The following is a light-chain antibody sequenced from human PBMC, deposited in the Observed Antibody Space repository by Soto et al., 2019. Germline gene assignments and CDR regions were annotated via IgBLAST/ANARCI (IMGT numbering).Light chain of an antibody. CDR3: LQHNSYPLT. V-gene: IGKV1-17*01. CDR1: QDIRND. J-gene: IGKJ4*01. Sequence: DIQMTQSPSSLSASVGDRVSITCRASQDIRNDLGWFQQKLGKAPKRLIYAASSLQSGVPSRFSGSGSGTEFTLTISSLQPEDFATYYCLQHNSYPLTFGGGTKVDFK. CDR2: AAS.